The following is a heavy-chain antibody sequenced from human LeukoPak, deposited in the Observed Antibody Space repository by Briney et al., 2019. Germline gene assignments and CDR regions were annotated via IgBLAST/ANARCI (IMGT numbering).Heavy chain of an antibody. V-gene: IGHV1-2*04. CDR2: INPNIGAT. CDR3: AREGGLDIAAMSYYYCGMDV. CDR1: GYTFTGYY. J-gene: IGHJ6*02. D-gene: IGHD2-15*01. Sequence: EASVKVSCKASGYTFTGYYMHWVRQAPGQGLEWMGWINPNIGATNYAQEFQGWVTITRDTSISTAHMELSSVRADDTAVYYCAREGGLDIAAMSYYYCGMDVWGQGTTVTVSS.